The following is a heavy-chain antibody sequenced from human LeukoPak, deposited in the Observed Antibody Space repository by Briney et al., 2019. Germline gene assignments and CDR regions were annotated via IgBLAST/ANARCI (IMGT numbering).Heavy chain of an antibody. CDR3: VRGRLLRSTKYFDY. CDR2: IDAGATST. V-gene: IGHV3-48*03. J-gene: IGHJ4*02. Sequence: GGSLRLSCAASGFPVNKYEMHWVRQAPGKGLEWVSYIDAGATSTNYADSVWGRFTLSRDNAQNSVHLQMNSLRNEDTAVYYCVRGRLLRSTKYFDYWGQGALVTVSS. CDR1: GFPVNKYE. D-gene: IGHD2-21*02.